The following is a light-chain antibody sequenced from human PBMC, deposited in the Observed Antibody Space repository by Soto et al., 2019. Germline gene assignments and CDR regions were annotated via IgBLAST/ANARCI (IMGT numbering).Light chain of an antibody. CDR1: QSVSSRY. Sequence: EIVLTQSPGTLSLSPGERATLSCRASQSVSSRYLAWYQQKPGQAPSLLMYWASNRATDIPDRFSGSGSGTDFTLTISRLEPEDFAVYFCQQYGSSPPFTFGQGTKVDIK. CDR3: QQYGSSPPFT. CDR2: WAS. J-gene: IGKJ2*01. V-gene: IGKV3-20*01.